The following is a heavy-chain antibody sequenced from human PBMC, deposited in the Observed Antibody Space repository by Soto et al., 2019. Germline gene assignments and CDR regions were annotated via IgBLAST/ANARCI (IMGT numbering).Heavy chain of an antibody. CDR3: ATTKWELFNWFDP. CDR1: GFTFSSYW. V-gene: IGHV3-7*03. CDR2: IKQDGSEK. J-gene: IGHJ5*02. Sequence: EVQLVESGGGLVQPGGSLRLSCAASGFTFSSYWMSWVRQAPGKGLEWVANIKQDGSEKYYVDSVKGRFTISRDNAKNALYLQMNSVRTEDTAVYYCATTKWELFNWFDPWGQGTLVTVSS. D-gene: IGHD1-26*01.